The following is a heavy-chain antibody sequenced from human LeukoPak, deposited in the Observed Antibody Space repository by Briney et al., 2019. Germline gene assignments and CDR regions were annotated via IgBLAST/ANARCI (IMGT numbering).Heavy chain of an antibody. CDR3: ARRAAAALNWFDP. Sequence: PSETLSLTCTVSGGSISSSSYYWGWIRQPPGNGLEWIGSIYYSGSTYYNPSLKSRVTISVDTSKNQFSLKLSSVTAADTAVYYCARRAAAALNWFDPWGQGTLVTVSS. CDR1: GGSISSSSYY. J-gene: IGHJ5*02. CDR2: IYYSGST. V-gene: IGHV4-39*01. D-gene: IGHD6-13*01.